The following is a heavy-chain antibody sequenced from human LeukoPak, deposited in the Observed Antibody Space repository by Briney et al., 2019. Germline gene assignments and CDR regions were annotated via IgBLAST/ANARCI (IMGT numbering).Heavy chain of an antibody. Sequence: ASVKVFCRASGYTFTGYYMHWVRQAPGQGLEWMGWINPNSGGTNYAQKFQGRVTMTRDTSISTAYMELSRLRSDDTAVYYCARVYCSSTSCYPEDFDYWGQGTLVTVSS. CDR3: ARVYCSSTSCYPEDFDY. V-gene: IGHV1-2*02. J-gene: IGHJ4*02. D-gene: IGHD2-2*01. CDR2: INPNSGGT. CDR1: GYTFTGYY.